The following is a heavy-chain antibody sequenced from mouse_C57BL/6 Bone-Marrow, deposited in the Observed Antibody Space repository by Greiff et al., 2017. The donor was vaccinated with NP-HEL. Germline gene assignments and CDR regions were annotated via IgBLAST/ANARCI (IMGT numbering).Heavy chain of an antibody. V-gene: IGHV7-3*01. J-gene: IGHJ4*01. Sequence: EVQWVESGGGLVQPGGSLSLSCAASGFTFTDYYMSWVRQPPGKALEWFGFIRNKANGYTTEYSASVKGRFTISRDNSKSILYLNMNALRAVDSATHYSARSIYYDIAYYLCYAMDYWGQGTSVTVSA. CDR2: IRNKANGYTT. D-gene: IGHD2-4*01. CDR3: ARSIYYDIAYYLCYAMDY. CDR1: GFTFTDYY.